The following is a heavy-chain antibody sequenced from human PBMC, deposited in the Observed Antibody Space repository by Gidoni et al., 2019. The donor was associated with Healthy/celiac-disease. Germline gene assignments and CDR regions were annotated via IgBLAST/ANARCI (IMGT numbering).Heavy chain of an antibody. CDR2: ISGSGGST. CDR3: AKVKVPQLGRIAARPEFDY. Sequence: EVQLLESGGGLVQPGGSLRLSCAVSGFTFSRYAMSWFRQAPGKGLEWVSAISGSGGSTYYADSVKGRFTISRDNSKNTLYLQMNSLRAEDTAVYYCAKVKVPQLGRIAARPEFDYWGQGTLVTVSS. J-gene: IGHJ4*02. V-gene: IGHV3-23*01. D-gene: IGHD6-6*01. CDR1: GFTFSRYA.